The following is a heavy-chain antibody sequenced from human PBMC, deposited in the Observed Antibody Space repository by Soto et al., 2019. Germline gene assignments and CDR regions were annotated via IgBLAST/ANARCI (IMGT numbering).Heavy chain of an antibody. CDR1: GYTLSIYV. Sequence: GISVEISSTASGYTLSIYVIAGLLQATGQGLEWMGWMSAYSGNTDYAQKFQGRVTMTRNTSTSTAYMELRSLRSDDTAVYYCARDVGPIYKAAAVPWCQGTLVTVSA. CDR2: MSAYSGNT. D-gene: IGHD6-13*01. V-gene: IGHV1-18*01. J-gene: IGHJ5*02. CDR3: ARDVGPIYKAAAVP.